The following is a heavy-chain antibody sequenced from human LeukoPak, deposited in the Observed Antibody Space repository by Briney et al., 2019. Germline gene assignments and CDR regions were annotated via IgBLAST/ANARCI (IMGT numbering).Heavy chain of an antibody. D-gene: IGHD6-13*01. CDR3: ARGSRQQLVLRWFDP. Sequence: GESLKISCKGSGYSFTSYWIAWARQMPGKGLEWMGIIYPGDSDTRYSPSFQGQVTISPDKSTSTAYLQWSSLKASDTAMYYCARGSRQQLVLRWFDPWGQGTLVTVSS. V-gene: IGHV5-51*01. J-gene: IGHJ5*02. CDR2: IYPGDSDT. CDR1: GYSFTSYW.